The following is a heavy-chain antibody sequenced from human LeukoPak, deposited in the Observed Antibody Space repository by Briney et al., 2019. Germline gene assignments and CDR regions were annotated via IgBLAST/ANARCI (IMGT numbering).Heavy chain of an antibody. Sequence: AGGSLRLSCAASGFTFSSYSMNWVRQAPGKGLEWVSYISSSGSTIYYADSVKGRFTISRDNAKNSLYLQMNSLRAEDTAVYYCARDNTGFLDYWGQGTLVTVSS. D-gene: IGHD2/OR15-2a*01. J-gene: IGHJ4*02. V-gene: IGHV3-48*04. CDR1: GFTFSSYS. CDR3: ARDNTGFLDY. CDR2: ISSSGSTI.